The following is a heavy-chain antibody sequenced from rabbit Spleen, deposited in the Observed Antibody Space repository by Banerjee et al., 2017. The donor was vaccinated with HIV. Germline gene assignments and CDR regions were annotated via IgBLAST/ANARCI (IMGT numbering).Heavy chain of an antibody. CDR1: GFSFSNKAV. J-gene: IGHJ4*01. V-gene: IGHV1S45*01. CDR3: ARSVLDDYGDKGDYFSL. CDR2: INAITGKA. Sequence: QEQLVESGGGLVKPEGSLKLSCTASGFSFSNKAVMCWVRQAPGKGLEWIACINAITGKAVYANWAKGRFTISKTSSTTVTLQMTSLTASDTATYFCARSVLDDYGDKGDYFSLWGPGTLVTVS. D-gene: IGHD2-1*01.